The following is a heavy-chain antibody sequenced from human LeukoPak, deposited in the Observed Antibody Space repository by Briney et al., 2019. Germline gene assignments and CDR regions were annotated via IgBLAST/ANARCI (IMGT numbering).Heavy chain of an antibody. V-gene: IGHV3-7*03. CDR3: ARSSYSSSSSV. CDR1: GFTFSGFW. Sequence: GGSLRLSCAVSGFTFSGFWMSWSRQAPGKGLEWVASINSDGSEGYYADVVKGRFTISRGNAKNSLYLQINSLRAEDTAVYYCARSSYSSSSSVWGQGTMVAVSS. J-gene: IGHJ3*01. D-gene: IGHD6-6*01. CDR2: INSDGSEG.